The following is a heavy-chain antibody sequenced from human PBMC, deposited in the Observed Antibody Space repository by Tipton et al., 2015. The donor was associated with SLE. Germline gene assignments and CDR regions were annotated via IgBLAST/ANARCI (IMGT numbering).Heavy chain of an antibody. Sequence: RSLRLSCVASGFTFTTYWMTWVRQAPGKGLEWVAVIWYDGSNKYYADSVKGRFTISRDNSKNTLYLQMNSLRAEDTAVYYCAKGLSPRDAFDIWGQGTMVTVSS. CDR2: IWYDGSNK. V-gene: IGHV3-30*18. CDR1: GFTFTTYW. CDR3: AKGLSPRDAFDI. J-gene: IGHJ3*02.